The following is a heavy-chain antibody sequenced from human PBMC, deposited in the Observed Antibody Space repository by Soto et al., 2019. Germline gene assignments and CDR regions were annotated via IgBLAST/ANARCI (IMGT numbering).Heavy chain of an antibody. CDR2: ISRSGNTM. Sequence: WGSLRISCASSGFTSWDYDMSWIRQAPGKGLEWVSYISRSGNTMYYGDYVKGRFTISRDNAENSVFLQMIRLRAEDTAVYYCVREGRSSTSCNTGCAFDIWGQGTMFTVSS. D-gene: IGHD2-2*02. CDR3: VREGRSSTSCNTGCAFDI. CDR1: GFTSWDYD. J-gene: IGHJ3*02. V-gene: IGHV3-11*01.